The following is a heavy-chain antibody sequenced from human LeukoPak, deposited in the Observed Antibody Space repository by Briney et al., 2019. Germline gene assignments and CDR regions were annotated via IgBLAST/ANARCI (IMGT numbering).Heavy chain of an antibody. D-gene: IGHD5-24*01. CDR2: ISSDGGGT. V-gene: IGHV3-23*01. J-gene: IGHJ3*01. CDR3: ARQQFDAFDL. Sequence: PGGSLRLSCTVSGIAFRNYPMNWVRQAPGKGLEWVSFISSDGGGTHYAGSVKGRFSTSRDNSRNTLYLQMNSLRAEDTAVYYCARQQFDAFDLWGQGTRVTVSS. CDR1: GIAFRNYP.